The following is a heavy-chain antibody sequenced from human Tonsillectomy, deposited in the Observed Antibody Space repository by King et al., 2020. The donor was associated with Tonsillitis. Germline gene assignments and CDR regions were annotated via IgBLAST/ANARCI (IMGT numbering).Heavy chain of an antibody. J-gene: IGHJ5*02. CDR2: ISYDGNNK. CDR3: AKVYSRSSLDWFDP. D-gene: IGHD6-6*01. CDR1: GFTFSTYG. V-gene: IGHV3-30*18. Sequence: QLVQSGGGVVQPGRSLRLSCAAYGFTFSTYGMHWVRQAPGKGLEWVAVISYDGNNKYYADSVKGRFTISRDNSKNTLYLQMNSLRAEDTAVYYCAKVYSRSSLDWFDPWGQGTLVTVSS.